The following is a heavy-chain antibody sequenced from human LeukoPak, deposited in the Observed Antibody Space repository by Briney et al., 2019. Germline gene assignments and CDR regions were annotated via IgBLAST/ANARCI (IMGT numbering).Heavy chain of an antibody. CDR3: ARLKGGLLRYFDWQPRGLGAFDI. D-gene: IGHD3-9*01. CDR1: GGSISSSSYY. CDR2: IYYSGST. V-gene: IGHV4-39*07. Sequence: SETLSLTCTVSGGSISSSSYYWGWIRQPPGKGLEWIGSIYYSGSTYYNPSLKSRVTISVDTSKNQFSLKLSSVTAADTAVYYCARLKGGLLRYFDWQPRGLGAFDIWGQGTMVTVSS. J-gene: IGHJ3*02.